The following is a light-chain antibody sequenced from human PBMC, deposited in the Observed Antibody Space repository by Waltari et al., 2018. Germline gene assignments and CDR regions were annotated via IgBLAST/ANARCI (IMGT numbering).Light chain of an antibody. V-gene: IGLV3-21*02. CDR3: HVWDANTVM. Sequence: SSVLTQPPPVSVAPGQTATFPGGGDNLESRSVHWYQQKPGRAPVLVVYLDSDRPSGIPERFSGSKSGNAATLTISRVEAGDEADYYCHVWDANTVMFGGGTKLTVL. CDR1: NLESRS. CDR2: LDS. J-gene: IGLJ3*02.